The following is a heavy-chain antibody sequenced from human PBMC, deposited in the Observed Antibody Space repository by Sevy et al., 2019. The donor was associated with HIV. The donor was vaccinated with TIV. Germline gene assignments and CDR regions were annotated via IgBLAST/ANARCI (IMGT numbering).Heavy chain of an antibody. CDR1: GFTFNNFW. Sequence: GGSLRLSCVASGFTFNNFWMAWVRQAPGKGLEWFANIKPDGSESNHVGSVKGRFTISRDNAKNSLYLQMNRLTAEDTAVYYCARDGGGGYFDYWGQGTLVTVSS. CDR2: IKPDGSES. J-gene: IGHJ4*01. CDR3: ARDGGGGYFDY. D-gene: IGHD3-10*01. V-gene: IGHV3-7*03.